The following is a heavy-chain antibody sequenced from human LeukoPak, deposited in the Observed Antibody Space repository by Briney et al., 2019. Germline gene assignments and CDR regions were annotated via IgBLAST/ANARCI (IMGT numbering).Heavy chain of an antibody. Sequence: GGSLRLSCAASGFTFSSYWMHWVRQAPGKGLVWVSRINSDGSSTSCADSVKGRFTISRDNAKNTLYLQMNSLRAEDTAVYYCARGIVGATPYYYYGMDVWGQGTTVTVSS. J-gene: IGHJ6*02. CDR3: ARGIVGATPYYYYGMDV. D-gene: IGHD1-26*01. CDR1: GFTFSSYW. CDR2: INSDGSST. V-gene: IGHV3-74*01.